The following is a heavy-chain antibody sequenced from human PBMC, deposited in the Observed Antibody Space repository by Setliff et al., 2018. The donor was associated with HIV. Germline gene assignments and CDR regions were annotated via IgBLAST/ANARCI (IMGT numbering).Heavy chain of an antibody. D-gene: IGHD3-9*01. CDR2: VIQSGAT. J-gene: IGHJ4*01. V-gene: IGHV4-34*12. Sequence: LSLTCAVYGASFNAYFWTWIRQPPGKGLEWIGEVIQSGATNYNPSLKSRLTMSVDTSKNQFSLKLTSVTAADTAVYYCARTRDKYYDILTPAYYIDYWGHGTLVTAPQ. CDR3: ARTRDKYYDILTPAYYIDY. CDR1: GASFNAYF.